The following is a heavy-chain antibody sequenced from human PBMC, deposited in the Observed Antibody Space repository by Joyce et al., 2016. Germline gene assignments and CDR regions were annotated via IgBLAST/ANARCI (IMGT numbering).Heavy chain of an antibody. J-gene: IGHJ4*02. CDR2: ISYDEKNT. CDR3: ARDGPKTTWDPGYYFDF. D-gene: IGHD1-14*01. CDR1: GFTFSGHS. V-gene: IGHV3-30*04. Sequence: QVKLVESGGGVVQPGRSLSLSCAASGFTFSGHSMHWVRKAPGKGLDWGAIISYDEKNTYDGDSMKGRFTISRDNSKNTVYLQVDSLRTEDTAVYYCARDGPKTTWDPGYYFDFWGQGTLVTVSS.